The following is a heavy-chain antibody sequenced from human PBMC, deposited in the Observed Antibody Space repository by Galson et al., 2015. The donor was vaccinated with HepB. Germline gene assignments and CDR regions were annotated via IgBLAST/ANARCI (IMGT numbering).Heavy chain of an antibody. CDR3: ARNPPTIFGVVPIDY. Sequence: SLRLSCAASGFTFSSYSMNWVRQAPGKGLEWVSYISSSSSTIYYADSVKGRFTISRDNAKNSLYLQMNSLRAEDTAVYYCARNPPTIFGVVPIDYWGQGTLVTVSS. D-gene: IGHD3-3*01. CDR2: ISSSSSTI. CDR1: GFTFSSYS. J-gene: IGHJ4*02. V-gene: IGHV3-48*01.